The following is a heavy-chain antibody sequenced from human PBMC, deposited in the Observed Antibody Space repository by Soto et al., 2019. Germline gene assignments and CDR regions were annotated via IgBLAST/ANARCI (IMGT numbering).Heavy chain of an antibody. J-gene: IGHJ4*02. CDR3: AKGIAAAGTALDY. Sequence: SLRLSCAASGLTFDDYAMHWVRQAPGKGLEWVSGISWNSGSIGYADSVKGRFTISRDNAKNSLYLQMNSLRAEDTALYYCAKGIAAAGTALDYWGQGTLVTVSS. V-gene: IGHV3-9*01. CDR1: GLTFDDYA. CDR2: ISWNSGSI. D-gene: IGHD6-13*01.